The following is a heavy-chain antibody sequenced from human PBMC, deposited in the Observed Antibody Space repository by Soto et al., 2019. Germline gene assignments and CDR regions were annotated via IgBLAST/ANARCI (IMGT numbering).Heavy chain of an antibody. V-gene: IGHV4-59*01. D-gene: IGHD1-26*01. J-gene: IGHJ4*02. CDR1: GGSISSYY. Sequence: LSLTCVVSGGSISSYYWSWIRQRPGKGLEWIGNIYYTGSTNYNPSLKSRVTISVDTSKNQFSLKLSSVTAADTAVYYCARGQWKLLEWGQGTLVTVSS. CDR2: IYYTGST. CDR3: ARGQWKLLE.